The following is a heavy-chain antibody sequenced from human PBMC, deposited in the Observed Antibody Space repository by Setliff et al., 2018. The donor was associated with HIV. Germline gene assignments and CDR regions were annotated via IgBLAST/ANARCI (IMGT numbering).Heavy chain of an antibody. V-gene: IGHV3-33*08. Sequence: GGSLRLSCAASGFTFSSYGMHWVRQAPGKGLEWVAVIWYDGSNKYYADSVEGRFTISRDNSKNTLYLQMNSLRAEDTAVYYCARGAVAGNPNFDYWGQGTLVTSPQ. CDR1: GFTFSSYG. CDR3: ARGAVAGNPNFDY. J-gene: IGHJ4*02. D-gene: IGHD6-19*01. CDR2: IWYDGSNK.